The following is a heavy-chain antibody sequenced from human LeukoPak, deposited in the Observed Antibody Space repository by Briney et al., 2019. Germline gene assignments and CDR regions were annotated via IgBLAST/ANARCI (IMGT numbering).Heavy chain of an antibody. CDR3: AKDNLGVFDY. V-gene: IGHV3-9*03. J-gene: IGHJ4*02. CDR2: ISWNSGSI. Sequence: GGSLRLSCAASGFTFDDYAMHWIRQAPGKGLEWVSGISWNSGSIGYADSVKGRFTISRDNAKNSLYLQMNSLRAEDMALYYCAKDNLGVFDYWGQGTLVTVSS. CDR1: GFTFDDYA.